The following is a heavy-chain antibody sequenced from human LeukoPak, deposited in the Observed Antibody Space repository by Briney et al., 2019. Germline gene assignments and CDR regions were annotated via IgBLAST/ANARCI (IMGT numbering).Heavy chain of an antibody. Sequence: GGSLRLSCAASGFTFSNAWMSWVRQAPGKGLEWVGRIKSKTGSGTTDYAAPVKGRFTISRDDSKNTLYLQMNSLKTEDTAVYYCTTHTPWDLRDYWGQGTLVTVSS. CDR1: GFTFSNAW. CDR2: IKSKTGSGTT. V-gene: IGHV3-15*01. J-gene: IGHJ4*02. CDR3: TTHTPWDLRDY. D-gene: IGHD1-26*01.